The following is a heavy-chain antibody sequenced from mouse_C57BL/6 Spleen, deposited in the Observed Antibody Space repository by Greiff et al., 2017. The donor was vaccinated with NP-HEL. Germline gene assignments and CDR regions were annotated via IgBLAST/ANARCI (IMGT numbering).Heavy chain of an antibody. D-gene: IGHD1-1*01. CDR2: IYPGDGDT. J-gene: IGHJ2*01. CDR1: GYAFSSYW. Sequence: VQLQQSGAELVKPGASVKISCKASGYAFSSYWMNWVKQRPGKGLEWIGQIYPGDGDTNYNGKFKGKATLTADKSSSTAYMQLSSLTSEDSAVYFCARFRYGSSLDYWGQGTTLTVSS. CDR3: ARFRYGSSLDY. V-gene: IGHV1-80*01.